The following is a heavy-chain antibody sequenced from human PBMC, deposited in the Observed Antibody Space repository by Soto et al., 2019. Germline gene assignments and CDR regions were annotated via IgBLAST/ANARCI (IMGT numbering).Heavy chain of an antibody. Sequence: QVQLVQSGAEVKKPGASVKVSCKASGYTFTSYDINWVRQATGQGLEWRGWMNANSGNTGYAQKFQGRVTMTRNTSISTAYMELSSLRSDDTAVYYCARELYSTVRFDPWGQGTLVTVSS. CDR2: MNANSGNT. CDR3: ARELYSTVRFDP. D-gene: IGHD6-13*01. V-gene: IGHV1-8*01. CDR1: GYTFTSYD. J-gene: IGHJ5*02.